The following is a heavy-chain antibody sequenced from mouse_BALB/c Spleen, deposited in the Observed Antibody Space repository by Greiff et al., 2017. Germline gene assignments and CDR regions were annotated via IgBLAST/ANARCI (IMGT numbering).Heavy chain of an antibody. CDR1: GFAFSSYD. CDR2: ISSGGGST. Sequence: EVQLVESGGGLVKPGGSLKLSCAASGFAFSSYDMSWVRQTPEKRLEWVAYISSGGGSTYYPDTVKGRFTISRDNAKNTLYLQMSSLKSEDTAMYYCASLADYWGQGTTLTVSS. D-gene: IGHD6-1*01. J-gene: IGHJ2*01. CDR3: ASLADY. V-gene: IGHV5-12-1*01.